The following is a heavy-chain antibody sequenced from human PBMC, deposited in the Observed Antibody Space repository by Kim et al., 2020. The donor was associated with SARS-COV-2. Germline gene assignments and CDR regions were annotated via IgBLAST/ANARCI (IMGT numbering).Heavy chain of an antibody. J-gene: IGHJ3*02. V-gene: IGHV3-33*01. CDR3: ARGLEDYYGSGIALGDAFDI. Sequence: GGSLRLSCAASGFTFSSYGMHWVRQAPGKGLEWVAVIWYDGSNKYYADSVKGRFTISRDNSKNTLYLQMNSLRAEDTAVYYCARGLEDYYGSGIALGDAFDIWGQGTMVTVSS. CDR1: GFTFSSYG. CDR2: IWYDGSNK. D-gene: IGHD3-10*01.